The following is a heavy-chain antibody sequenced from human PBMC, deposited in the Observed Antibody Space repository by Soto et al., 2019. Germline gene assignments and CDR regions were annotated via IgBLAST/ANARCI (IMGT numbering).Heavy chain of an antibody. Sequence: LRLSCAASGFTFSDYYMSWIRKDPGKGLEWVSYISSSGSTIYYADSVKGRFTISRDNAKNSLYLQMNSLRAEDTAVYYCARVRYSGYDLPFDYWGQGPLVNVSS. CDR1: GFTFSDYY. V-gene: IGHV3-11*01. D-gene: IGHD5-12*01. CDR2: ISSSGSTI. CDR3: ARVRYSGYDLPFDY. J-gene: IGHJ4*02.